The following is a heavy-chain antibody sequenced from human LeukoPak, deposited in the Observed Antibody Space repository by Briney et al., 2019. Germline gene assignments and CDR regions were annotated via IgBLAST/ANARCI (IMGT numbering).Heavy chain of an antibody. CDR3: AKEIYGDSTGGRFQH. CDR1: GFTFSSYA. CDR2: ISGSGGST. Sequence: AGGSLRLSCAASGFTFSSYAMSWVRQAPGKGLEWVSVISGSGGSTYYADSVKGRFTISRDNSKNTLYLQMNSLRAEDMAVYYCAKEIYGDSTGGRFQHWGQGTLVTVSS. D-gene: IGHD4-17*01. J-gene: IGHJ1*01. V-gene: IGHV3-23*01.